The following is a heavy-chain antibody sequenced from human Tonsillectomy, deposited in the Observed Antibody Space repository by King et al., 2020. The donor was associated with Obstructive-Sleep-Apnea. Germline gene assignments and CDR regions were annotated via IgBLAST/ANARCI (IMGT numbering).Heavy chain of an antibody. Sequence: DVQLVESGGGLVQPGGSLKLSCAASGFTFSGSGIHWVRQASGKGLEWVGRIRSKDNYATAYAASVRGRFTISRDDSMNTAYLQMNSLKTDDTAVYYCTRRSHTGTAVSGMDVWGQGPRSPSP. CDR2: IRSKDNYAT. CDR3: TRRSHTGTAVSGMDV. CDR1: GFTFSGSG. V-gene: IGHV3-73*01. D-gene: IGHD4-23*01. J-gene: IGHJ6*02.